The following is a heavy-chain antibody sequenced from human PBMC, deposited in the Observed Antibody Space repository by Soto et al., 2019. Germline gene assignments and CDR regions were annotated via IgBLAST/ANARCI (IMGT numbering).Heavy chain of an antibody. CDR3: TGGARGDYVSNWFDP. Sequence: EVQLVESGGGLVQPGGSLRLSCVGSGFSFSSYLMAWVRQAPGEGLEWVADLKQGGTEKYYVDSVKGRFIISRDNAKNALDLQMNNLRPEDTAIYYCTGGARGDYVSNWFDPWGQGTLVTVSS. CDR2: LKQGGTEK. J-gene: IGHJ5*02. V-gene: IGHV3-7*01. CDR1: GFSFSSYL. D-gene: IGHD4-17*01.